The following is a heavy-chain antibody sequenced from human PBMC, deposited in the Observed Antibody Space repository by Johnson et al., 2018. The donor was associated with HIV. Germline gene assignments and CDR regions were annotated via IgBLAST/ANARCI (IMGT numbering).Heavy chain of an antibody. J-gene: IGHJ3*01. D-gene: IGHD3-22*01. CDR2: ISYDGSRS. Sequence: QVQLVESGGGVAQPGRSLRLSCAASGLTFSSYGIHWVRQAPGKGLEWVAAISYDGSRSDYGASVKGRFTISRDNSKNILYLQMNRLRPEDTALYYCARATYYYDTTGYLTRPRAFDLWGQGTMVTVSS. CDR3: ARATYYYDTTGYLTRPRAFDL. V-gene: IGHV3-30*03. CDR1: GLTFSSYG.